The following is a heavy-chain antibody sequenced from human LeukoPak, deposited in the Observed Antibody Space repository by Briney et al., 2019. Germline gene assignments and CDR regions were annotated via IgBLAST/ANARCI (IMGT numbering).Heavy chain of an antibody. CDR3: ARHGLFGCNDVGCYRYFFYYGMDV. CDR2: IFPRDSNT. D-gene: IGHD2-15*01. Sequence: LGESLKISCRASGHDFPDYWIGWVRQMPGKGLEWMGIIFPRDSNTVYGPSFQGQVTISVDTSISTAYLQWSSLKASDTAIYYCARHGLFGCNDVGCYRYFFYYGMDVWGQGTAVTVSS. J-gene: IGHJ6*02. CDR1: GHDFPDYW. V-gene: IGHV5-51*01.